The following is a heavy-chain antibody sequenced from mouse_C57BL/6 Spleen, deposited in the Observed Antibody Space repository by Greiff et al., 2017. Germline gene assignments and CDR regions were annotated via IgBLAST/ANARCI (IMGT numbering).Heavy chain of an antibody. J-gene: IGHJ4*01. V-gene: IGHV3-6*01. CDR1: GYSITSGYY. Sequence: EVKLQESGPGLVKPSQSLSLTCSVTGYSITSGYYWNWIRQFPGNKLEWMGYISYDGSNNYNPSLKNRISITRDTSKNQFFLKLNSVTTEDTATYYFAREYYYAMDYWGQGTSVTVSS. CDR3: AREYYYAMDY. CDR2: ISYDGSN.